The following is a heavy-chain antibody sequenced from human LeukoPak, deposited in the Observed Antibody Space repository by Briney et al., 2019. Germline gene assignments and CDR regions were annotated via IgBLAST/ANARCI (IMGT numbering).Heavy chain of an antibody. D-gene: IGHD1-26*01. CDR2: IRYDGSNK. CDR1: GFTFSSYG. V-gene: IGHV3-30*02. CDR3: ARDLGGLNDY. J-gene: IGHJ4*02. Sequence: GGSLRLSCAASGFTFSSYGMHWVRQAPGKGLEWVAFIRYDGSNKYYADSVKGRFTISRDNAKHTLYLQMNSLRAEDTAVYYCARDLGGLNDYWGQGTLVTVSS.